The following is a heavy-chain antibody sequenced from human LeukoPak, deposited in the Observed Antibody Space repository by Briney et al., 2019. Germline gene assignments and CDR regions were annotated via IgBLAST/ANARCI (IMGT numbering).Heavy chain of an antibody. D-gene: IGHD4-11*01. J-gene: IGHJ4*02. CDR2: IWNDDTKH. CDR1: GFTFSHYG. Sequence: PGGSLRLSCAASGFTFSHYGMLWVRQAPGKGLDWVAVIWNDDTKHYYSNSVKGRFTISRDDSQKTVYLEMNSLRTEDTAMYYCARDAQRGGDYSNSLQYWGQGTLVTVSS. V-gene: IGHV3-33*01. CDR3: ARDAQRGGDYSNSLQY.